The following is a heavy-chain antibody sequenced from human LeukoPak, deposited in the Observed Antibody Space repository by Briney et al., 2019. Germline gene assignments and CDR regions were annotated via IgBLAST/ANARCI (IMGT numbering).Heavy chain of an antibody. CDR1: GYTLTSYG. J-gene: IGHJ4*02. Sequence: ASVKVSCKASGYTLTSYGISWVRQAPGQGLEWMGWISAYNGNTNYAQRLQGRVTMTTDTSTSTAYMELRSLRSDDTAVYYCALLYSSGSFDYWGQGTLVTVSS. D-gene: IGHD6-19*01. CDR3: ALLYSSGSFDY. V-gene: IGHV1-18*01. CDR2: ISAYNGNT.